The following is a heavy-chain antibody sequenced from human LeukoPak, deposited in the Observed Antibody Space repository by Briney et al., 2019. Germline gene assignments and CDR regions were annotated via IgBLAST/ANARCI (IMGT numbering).Heavy chain of an antibody. CDR2: INHSGST. CDR1: GGSFSGYY. V-gene: IGHV4-34*01. CDR3: ARGGSGYYGSGSYYKS. D-gene: IGHD3-10*01. J-gene: IGHJ5*02. Sequence: PSGTLSLTCAVYGGSFSGYYWSWIRQPPGKGLEWIGEINHSGSTNYNPSPKSRVTISVDTSKNQFSLRLSSLTAADTAVYYCARGGSGYYGSGSYYKSWGQGTLVTVSS.